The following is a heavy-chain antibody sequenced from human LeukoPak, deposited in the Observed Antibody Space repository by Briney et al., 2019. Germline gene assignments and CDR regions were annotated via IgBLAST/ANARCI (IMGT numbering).Heavy chain of an antibody. CDR2: IYHSGST. V-gene: IGHV4-39*07. D-gene: IGHD3-10*01. Sequence: SETLSLTCTVSGDSISSGSYYWSWIRQPPGKGLEWIGSIYHSGSTYYNPSLKGRVTISVDTSKNQFSLKLSSVTAADTAVYYCARGGGVIIIRPFDYWGQGTRVTVSS. CDR3: ARGGGVIIIRPFDY. CDR1: GDSISSGSYY. J-gene: IGHJ4*02.